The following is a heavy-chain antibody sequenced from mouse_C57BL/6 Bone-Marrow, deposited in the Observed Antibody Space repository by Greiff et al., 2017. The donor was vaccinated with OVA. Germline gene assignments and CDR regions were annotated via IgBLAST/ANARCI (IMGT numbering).Heavy chain of an antibody. D-gene: IGHD2-5*01. V-gene: IGHV1-81*01. CDR3: ARGSNSFAY. Sequence: VQRVESGAELARPGASVKLSCKASGYTFTSYGISWVKQRTGQGLEWIGEIYPRSGNTYYNEKFKGKATLTADKSSSTAYLELRSLTSEDSAVYFCARGSNSFAYWGQGTLVTVSA. J-gene: IGHJ3*01. CDR2: IYPRSGNT. CDR1: GYTFTSYG.